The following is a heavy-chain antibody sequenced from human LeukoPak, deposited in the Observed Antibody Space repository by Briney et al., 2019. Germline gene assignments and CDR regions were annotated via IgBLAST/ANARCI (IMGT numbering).Heavy chain of an antibody. CDR1: GDSISSSSYY. J-gene: IGHJ3*02. CDR3: ARDSRRGCTNGVCPVHAFDI. D-gene: IGHD2-8*01. Sequence: PSETLSLTCSVSGDSISSSSYYWSWIRQPAGKGLEWIGRIYTSGSTNYNPSLKSRVTMSVDTFKNQFSLKLSSVTAADTAVYYCARDSRRGCTNGVCPVHAFDIWGQGTMVTVSS. CDR2: IYTSGST. V-gene: IGHV4-61*02.